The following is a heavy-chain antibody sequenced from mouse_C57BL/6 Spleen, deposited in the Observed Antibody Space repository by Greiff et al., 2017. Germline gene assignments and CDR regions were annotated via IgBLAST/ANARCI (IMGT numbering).Heavy chain of an antibody. CDR2: INPNNGGT. V-gene: IGHV1-26*01. Sequence: VQLQQSGPELVKPGASVKISCKASGYTFTDYYMNWVKQSHGKSLEWIGDINPNNGGTSYNQKFKGKATLTVDKSSSTAYMELRSLTSEDSAVYYCAGGYGGAFDYWGQGTTLTVSS. J-gene: IGHJ2*01. CDR3: AGGYGGAFDY. CDR1: GYTFTDYY. D-gene: IGHD2-2*01.